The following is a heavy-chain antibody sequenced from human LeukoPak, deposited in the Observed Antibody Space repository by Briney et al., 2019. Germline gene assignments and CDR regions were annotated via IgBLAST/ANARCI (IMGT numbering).Heavy chain of an antibody. CDR2: IIPIFGTA. CDR3: ARGGGYCSSTSCYAFDI. J-gene: IGHJ3*02. V-gene: IGHV1-69*05. D-gene: IGHD2-2*01. CDR1: GGTFSSYA. Sequence: ASVKVSCKASGGTFSSYAISWVRQAPGQGLEWMGGIIPIFGTANYAQKFQGRVTITTDESTSTAYMELSSLRSEDTAVYYCARGGGYCSSTSCYAFDIWGQGTMVTVPS.